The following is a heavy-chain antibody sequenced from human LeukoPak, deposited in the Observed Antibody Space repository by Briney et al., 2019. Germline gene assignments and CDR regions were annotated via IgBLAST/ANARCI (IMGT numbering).Heavy chain of an antibody. CDR3: ASYYYDSSGYLRSGAFDI. CDR2: IYYSGST. CDR1: GGSISSGGYY. Sequence: SQTLSLTCTVSGGSISSGGYYWGWLRQHPGTGLEWIGYIYYSGSTYYNPSLKGRVTISVDTSKNQFSLKLSSVTAADTAVYYCASYYYDSSGYLRSGAFDIWGQGAMVTVSS. V-gene: IGHV4-31*03. D-gene: IGHD3-22*01. J-gene: IGHJ3*02.